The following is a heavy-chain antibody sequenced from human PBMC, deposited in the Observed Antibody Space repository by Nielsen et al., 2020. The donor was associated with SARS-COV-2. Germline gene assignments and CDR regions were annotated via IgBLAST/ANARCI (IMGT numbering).Heavy chain of an antibody. CDR3: ARLPRDTIFGVVKYGMDV. CDR2: IYYSGST. D-gene: IGHD3-3*01. V-gene: IGHV4-31*03. CDR1: GGSISSGGYY. J-gene: IGHJ6*02. Sequence: SETLSLTCTVSGGSISSGGYYWSWIRQHPGKGLEWIGYIYYSGSTYYNPSLKSRVTISVDTSKNQFSLKLSSVTAADTAVYYCARLPRDTIFGVVKYGMDVWGQGTTVTVSS.